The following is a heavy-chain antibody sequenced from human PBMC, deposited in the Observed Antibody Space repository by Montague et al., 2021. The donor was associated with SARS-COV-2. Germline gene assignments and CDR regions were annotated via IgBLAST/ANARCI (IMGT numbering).Heavy chain of an antibody. CDR1: GGSISSYY. D-gene: IGHD3-3*01. V-gene: IGHV4-59*01. CDR3: ARVGLFEDDAFDI. Sequence: SETLSLTCTVSGGSISSYYWSWIRQPPGKGLEWIGYIYYSGSTNYNPSLKSRVTISVDTSKNQFSLKLSSVTAADTAVYYCARVGLFEDDAFDIWGQGTMVTVSS. J-gene: IGHJ3*02. CDR2: IYYSGST.